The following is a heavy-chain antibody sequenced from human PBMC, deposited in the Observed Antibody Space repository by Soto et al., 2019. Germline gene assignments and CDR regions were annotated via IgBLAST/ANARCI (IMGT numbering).Heavy chain of an antibody. CDR3: AKATATGGGAFDI. J-gene: IGHJ3*02. D-gene: IGHD2-8*02. CDR1: GFICSSYD. V-gene: IGHV3-23*01. Sequence: VGSLRLSCAASGFICSSYDMSWVRQAPGKGLEWVSTILVDGRTFYVDSVKGRFTISRDSSKNTVYLQMNSLTAGDTALYYCAKATATGGGAFDICGQGTMVTVSS. CDR2: ILVDGRT.